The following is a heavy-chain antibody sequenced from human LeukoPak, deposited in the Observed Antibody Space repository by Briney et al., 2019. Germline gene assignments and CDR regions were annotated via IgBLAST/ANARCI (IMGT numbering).Heavy chain of an antibody. Sequence: ASVKVSCKASGYTFTSYDINWVRQATGQGLEWMGWMNPNSGNTGYAQKFQGRVTMTRNTSISTAYMELSSLRSEDTAVYYCARGNGDQYYYYYYMDVWGKGTTATISS. CDR1: GYTFTSYD. D-gene: IGHD4-17*01. V-gene: IGHV1-8*01. CDR2: MNPNSGNT. J-gene: IGHJ6*03. CDR3: ARGNGDQYYYYYYMDV.